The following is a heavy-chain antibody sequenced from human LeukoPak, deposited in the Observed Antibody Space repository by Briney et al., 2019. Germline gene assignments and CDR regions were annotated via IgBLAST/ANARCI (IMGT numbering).Heavy chain of an antibody. V-gene: IGHV3-30*18. CDR2: ITYDGSTI. CDR1: GFTFSSYG. CDR3: AKGVGSTGSYFDY. J-gene: IGHJ4*02. Sequence: GGSLRLSCAASGFTFSSYGIHWVRQAPGKGLGWVAVITYDGSTITYADSVKGRFTTSRDNYKDTLYLQMNSLRADDTAVYYCAKGVGSTGSYFDYWGGGALVTVSS. D-gene: IGHD1-26*01.